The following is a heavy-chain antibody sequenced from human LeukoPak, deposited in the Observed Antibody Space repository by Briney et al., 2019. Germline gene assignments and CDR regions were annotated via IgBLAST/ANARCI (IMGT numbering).Heavy chain of an antibody. CDR1: GGTFSSYA. CDR3: ARGGGYRKGDNWFDP. Sequence: SVKVSCKASGGTFSSYAISWVRQAPGQGLEWMGGIIPIFGTANYAQKFQGRVTITTDESTSTAYMELSSRRSEDTAVYYCARGGGYRKGDNWFDPWGQGTLVTVSS. D-gene: IGHD3-16*01. CDR2: IIPIFGTA. V-gene: IGHV1-69*05. J-gene: IGHJ5*02.